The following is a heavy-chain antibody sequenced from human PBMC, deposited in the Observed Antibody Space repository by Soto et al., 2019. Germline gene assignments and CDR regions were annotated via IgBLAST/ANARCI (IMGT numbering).Heavy chain of an antibody. Sequence: ASVKVSCKASGYTFTSYYMHWVRQAPGQGLEWMGIINPSGGSTSYAQKFQGRVTMTTDTSTSTAYMELRSLSSDDTAVYYCARVEILGYCTHGVCYDYWGQGTLVTVSS. CDR3: ARVEILGYCTHGVCYDY. D-gene: IGHD2-8*01. CDR2: INPSGGST. CDR1: GYTFTSYY. V-gene: IGHV1-46*01. J-gene: IGHJ4*02.